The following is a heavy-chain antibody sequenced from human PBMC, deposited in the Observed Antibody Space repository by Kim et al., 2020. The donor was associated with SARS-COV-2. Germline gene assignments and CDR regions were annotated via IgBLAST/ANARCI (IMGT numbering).Heavy chain of an antibody. D-gene: IGHD3-22*01. CDR1: GFTFSTYA. V-gene: IGHV3-30*04. CDR3: ARDRALIVVVIAAFYALDV. Sequence: GGSLRLSCAASGFTFSTYAMHWVRQAPGKGLDWVAAIFSAGSNKYYADSVKGRFTISRDNSKNTLYLQMNSLRPEDTAVYYCARDRALIVVVIAAFYALDVWGQGTTVTVSS. CDR2: IFSAGSNK. J-gene: IGHJ6*02.